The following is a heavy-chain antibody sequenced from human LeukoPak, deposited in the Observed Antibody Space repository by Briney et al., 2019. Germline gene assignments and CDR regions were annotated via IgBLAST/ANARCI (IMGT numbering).Heavy chain of an antibody. V-gene: IGHV5-10-1*01. D-gene: IGHD2-15*01. J-gene: IGHJ3*02. CDR3: ARGGYCSGGSCYYDAFDI. CDR1: GNSFTSYW. CDR2: IDPSDSYT. Sequence: GESLRISCKGSGNSFTSYWISWVRQMPGKGLEWMGRIDPSDSYTNYSPSFQGHVTISADKSISTAYLQWSSLKASDTAMYYCARGGYCSGGSCYYDAFDIWGQGTMVTVSS.